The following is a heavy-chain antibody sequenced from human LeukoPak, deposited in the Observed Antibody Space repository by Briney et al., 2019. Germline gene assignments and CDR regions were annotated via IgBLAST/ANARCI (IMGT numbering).Heavy chain of an antibody. CDR1: GLTFSSYA. Sequence: GGSLRLSCAPSGLTFSSYAMSWVRQAPGKGLEWVSAMSGSGGSTYYADSVKGRFTISRDNSKNTLYLQMNSLRAEDTAVYYCAKDRCSSISCYTDAFDIWGQGTMVTVSS. CDR2: MSGSGGST. J-gene: IGHJ3*02. V-gene: IGHV3-23*01. D-gene: IGHD2-2*02. CDR3: AKDRCSSISCYTDAFDI.